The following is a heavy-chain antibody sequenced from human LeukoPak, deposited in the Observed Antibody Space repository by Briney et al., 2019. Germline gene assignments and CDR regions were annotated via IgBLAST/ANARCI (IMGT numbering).Heavy chain of an antibody. Sequence: ASVKVSCKASGYTFASYGVTWVRQAPGQGPEWMAWISVYSGNTEYAQKFQDRVTLTADTSTSTVYMELRSLRSDDTAVYYCARDGWSLGPWGQGNPGHRLL. J-gene: IGHJ5*02. CDR2: ISVYSGNT. CDR1: GYTFASYG. D-gene: IGHD2-8*01. CDR3: ARDGWSLGP. V-gene: IGHV1-18*01.